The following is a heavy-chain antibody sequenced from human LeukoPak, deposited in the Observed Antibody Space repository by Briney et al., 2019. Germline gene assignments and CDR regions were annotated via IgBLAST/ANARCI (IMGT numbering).Heavy chain of an antibody. Sequence: ASVTVSFTASGYTFTVYYMHWVRQAPGQGLEWMGWINPNSGGTNYAQKFQGRVTMTRDTSISTAYMELSRLRSDDTAVYYCARAVSTSSPDIFDPWGQGTLVTVSS. J-gene: IGHJ5*02. CDR1: GYTFTVYY. V-gene: IGHV1-2*02. CDR2: INPNSGGT. D-gene: IGHD2-2*01. CDR3: ARAVSTSSPDIFDP.